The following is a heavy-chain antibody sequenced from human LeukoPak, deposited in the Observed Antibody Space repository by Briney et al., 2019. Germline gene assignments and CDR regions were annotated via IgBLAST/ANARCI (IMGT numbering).Heavy chain of an antibody. D-gene: IGHD1-26*01. CDR2: IKQDGSEK. CDR1: GFTFSSYA. Sequence: GGSLRLSCAVSGFTFSSYAMSWVRQAPGKGLEWVANIKQDGSEKYYVDSVKGRFTISRDNAKNSLYLQMNSLRAEDTAVYYCATGVGLPFDYWGQGTLVTVSS. J-gene: IGHJ4*02. CDR3: ATGVGLPFDY. V-gene: IGHV3-7*01.